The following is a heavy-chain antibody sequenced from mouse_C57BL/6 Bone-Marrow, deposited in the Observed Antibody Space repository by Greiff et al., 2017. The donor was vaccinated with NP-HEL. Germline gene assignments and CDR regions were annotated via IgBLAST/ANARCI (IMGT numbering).Heavy chain of an antibody. J-gene: IGHJ3*01. V-gene: IGHV1-26*01. CDR2: INPNNGGT. Sequence: VQLQQSGPELVKPGASVKISCKASGYTFTDYYMNWVKQSHGKSLEWIGDINPNNGGTSYNQKFKGKATLTVDKSSSTAYMELRSLTSEDSAVYYCARWLLSSWFAYWGQGTLVTVSA. CDR3: ARWLLSSWFAY. CDR1: GYTFTDYY. D-gene: IGHD2-3*01.